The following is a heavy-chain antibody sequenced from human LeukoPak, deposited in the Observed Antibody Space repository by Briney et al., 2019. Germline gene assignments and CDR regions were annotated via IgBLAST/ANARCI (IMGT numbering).Heavy chain of an antibody. D-gene: IGHD6-13*01. CDR1: RYTFTGYY. CDR2: INPNSGGT. J-gene: IGHJ1*01. CDR3: ARAVAAAGTGAEYFQH. Sequence: ASVKVSCKASRYTFTGYYIHWVRQAPGQGLEWMGWINPNSGGTNYPQKFQGRVTMTRDTSINTPYMELSRLRSDDTAVYYCARAVAAAGTGAEYFQHWGQGTLVTVS. V-gene: IGHV1-2*02.